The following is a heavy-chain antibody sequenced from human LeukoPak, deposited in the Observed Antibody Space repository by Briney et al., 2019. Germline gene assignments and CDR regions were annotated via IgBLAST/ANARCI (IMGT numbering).Heavy chain of an antibody. D-gene: IGHD5-24*01. CDR1: GGSFSGYY. CDR3: AREGRYRYGYNEYHSYMDI. J-gene: IGHJ6*03. Sequence: SETLSLTCAVYGGSFSGYYWSWIRQPPGKGLEWIGEINHSGSTNYNPSLKSRVTISVDTSKNQFSLKLSSVTAAETAVYYCAREGRYRYGYNEYHSYMDIWGKGTTVTVSS. CDR2: INHSGST. V-gene: IGHV4-34*01.